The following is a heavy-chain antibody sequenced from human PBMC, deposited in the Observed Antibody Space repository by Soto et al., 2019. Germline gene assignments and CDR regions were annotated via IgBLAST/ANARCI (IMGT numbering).Heavy chain of an antibody. D-gene: IGHD3-10*01. CDR2: IYYSGST. J-gene: IGHJ4*02. V-gene: IGHV4-31*03. CDR1: GGSISSGGYY. CDR3: ARASHYYGEYYFDY. Sequence: PSETLSLTCTVSGGSISSGGYYWSWIRQHPGKGLEWIGYIYYSGSTYYNPSLKSRVTISVDTSKNQFSLKPSSVTAADTAVYYCARASHYYGEYYFDYWGRGTLVTV.